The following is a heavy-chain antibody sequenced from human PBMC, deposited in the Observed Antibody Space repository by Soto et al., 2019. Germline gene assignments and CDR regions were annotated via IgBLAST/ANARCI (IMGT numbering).Heavy chain of an antibody. D-gene: IGHD5-18*01. CDR2: ISYDGSNK. Sequence: GSLRLSCAASGFTFSSYGMHWVRQAPGKGLEWVAVISYDGSNKYYADSVKGRFTISRDNSKNTLYLQMNSLRAEDTAVYYCAKDQSYGYLGPIDYWGQGTLVTVSS. CDR1: GFTFSSYG. V-gene: IGHV3-30*18. J-gene: IGHJ4*02. CDR3: AKDQSYGYLGPIDY.